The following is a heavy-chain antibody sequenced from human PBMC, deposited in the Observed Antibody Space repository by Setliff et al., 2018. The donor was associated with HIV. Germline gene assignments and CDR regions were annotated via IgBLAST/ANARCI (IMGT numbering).Heavy chain of an antibody. Sequence: SETLSLTCTVSGDSIASSNSYWGWIRQPPGKALEWIGTIFYTGSTYYNPSLRSRVTISVDTSKNQFSLKLSSVTAADTAVYYCARDPHYYDSSGHYSYFYFDFWGLGMRVTVSS. D-gene: IGHD3-22*01. CDR1: GDSIASSNSY. J-gene: IGHJ4*02. CDR2: IFYTGST. CDR3: ARDPHYYDSSGHYSYFYFDF. V-gene: IGHV4-39*07.